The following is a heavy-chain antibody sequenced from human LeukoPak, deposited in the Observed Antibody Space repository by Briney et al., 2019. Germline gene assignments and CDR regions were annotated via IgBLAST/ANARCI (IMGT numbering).Heavy chain of an antibody. CDR2: ISSSGSTI. CDR1: GFTFSDYY. Sequence: GSLRLSCAASGFTFSDYYMSWIRQAPGKGLEWVSYISSSGSTIYYADPVKGRLTISRDNAKNSLYLQMNSRRAEDTAVYYCARDMDDFWSGYGPYWGQGTLVTVSS. V-gene: IGHV3-11*01. CDR3: ARDMDDFWSGYGPY. J-gene: IGHJ4*02. D-gene: IGHD3-3*01.